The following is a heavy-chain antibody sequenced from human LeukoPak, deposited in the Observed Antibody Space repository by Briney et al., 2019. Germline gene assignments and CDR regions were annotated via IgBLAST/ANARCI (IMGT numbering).Heavy chain of an antibody. CDR2: IKQDGSEK. J-gene: IGHJ6*03. Sequence: GGSLRLSCAASGFTFSSYWMTWVRQAPGKGLEWVANIKQDGSEKYYVDSVKGRFTISRDNAENSLYLQMNSLRADDTAVYYCARDLSGTFYVYMDVWGKGTTVTVSS. D-gene: IGHD1-26*01. V-gene: IGHV3-7*01. CDR3: ARDLSGTFYVYMDV. CDR1: GFTFSSYW.